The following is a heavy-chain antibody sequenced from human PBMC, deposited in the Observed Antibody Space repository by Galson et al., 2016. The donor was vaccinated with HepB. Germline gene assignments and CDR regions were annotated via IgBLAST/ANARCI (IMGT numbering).Heavy chain of an antibody. CDR3: AAQGGGSDGFQEFNF. V-gene: IGHV2-70*01. CDR2: IDWDDDK. Sequence: PALVKPTQTLTLTCTFSGFSLSSGGMCVSWIRQPPGKALEWLALIDWDDDKYYSTSLKTRLSISKDTSKNQVVLSMTNMDPVDTATYYCAAQGGGSDGFQEFNFWGQGTMVTVSS. D-gene: IGHD3-16*01. J-gene: IGHJ3*01. CDR1: GFSLSSGGMC.